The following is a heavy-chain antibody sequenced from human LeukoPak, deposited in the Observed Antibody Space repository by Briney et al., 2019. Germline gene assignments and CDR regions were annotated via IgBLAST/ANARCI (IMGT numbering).Heavy chain of an antibody. Sequence: GSVKVSCKASGYTFTGYYMHWVRQAPRQGLEWMGWINPNSGGTNYAQKFQGRVTMTRDTSISTAYMELSRLRSDDTAVYYCARGSAVAGADAFDIWGQGTMVTVSS. D-gene: IGHD6-19*01. CDR1: GYTFTGYY. J-gene: IGHJ3*02. V-gene: IGHV1-2*02. CDR2: INPNSGGT. CDR3: ARGSAVAGADAFDI.